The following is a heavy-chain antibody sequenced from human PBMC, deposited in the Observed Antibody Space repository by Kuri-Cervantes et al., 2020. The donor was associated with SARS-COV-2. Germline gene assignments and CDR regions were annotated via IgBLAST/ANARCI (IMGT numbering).Heavy chain of an antibody. D-gene: IGHD2-15*01. Sequence: SCAISGDSVSSTSAAWNWIRQSPSRGLEWLGRTYHRSKWYNEYAVSVKSRITINPDTSKNQFSLQLNFVTPEDTAVYYCARAQDGYCSGGSCYSGYFQHWGQGTLVTVSS. CDR2: TYHRSKWYN. CDR1: GDSVSSTSAA. CDR3: ARAQDGYCSGGSCYSGYFQH. V-gene: IGHV6-1*01. J-gene: IGHJ1*01.